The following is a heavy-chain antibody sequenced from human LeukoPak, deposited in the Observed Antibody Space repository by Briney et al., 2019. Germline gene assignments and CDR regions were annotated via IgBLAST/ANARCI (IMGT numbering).Heavy chain of an antibody. CDR3: ARRTRTRGSPFDY. J-gene: IGHJ4*02. CDR2: INHSGST. CDR1: GGSFSGYY. V-gene: IGHV4-34*01. D-gene: IGHD1-26*01. Sequence: PSETLSLTCAVYGGSFSGYYWSWIRQPPGKGLEWIGEINHSGSTNYNPSLKSRVTISVDTSKNQFSLKLSSVTAADTAVYYCARRTRTRGSPFDYWGQGTLVTVSS.